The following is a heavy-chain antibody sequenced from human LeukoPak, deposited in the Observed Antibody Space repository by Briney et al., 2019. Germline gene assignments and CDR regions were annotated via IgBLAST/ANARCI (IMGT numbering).Heavy chain of an antibody. Sequence: GGSLRLSCAASAASGFTFSSYAFYWVRQAPGKGLEWVAVISYDGNNKYYADSVRGRFTISRDNSKSTLFLQMNSLRVEDTAVYYCATEGSVNYYYDISGYYNHWGQGTLVTVSS. CDR3: ATEGSVNYYYDISGYYNH. V-gene: IGHV3-30-3*01. J-gene: IGHJ4*02. CDR2: ISYDGNNK. D-gene: IGHD3-22*01. CDR1: GFTFSSYA.